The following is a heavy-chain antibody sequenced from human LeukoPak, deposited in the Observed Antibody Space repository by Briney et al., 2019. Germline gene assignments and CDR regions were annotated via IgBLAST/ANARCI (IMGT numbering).Heavy chain of an antibody. CDR3: ARRGYKGYYYYGMDV. V-gene: IGHV4-34*01. CDR2: INHSGST. CDR1: GGSFSGYY. J-gene: IGHJ6*02. D-gene: IGHD5-18*01. Sequence: SETLSLTCAVYGGSFSGYYWSWIRQPPGKGLEWIGEINHSGSTNYNPSLKSRVTISVDTSKNQFSLKLSSVTAADTAVYYCARRGYKGYYYYGMDVWGQGTTVTVSS.